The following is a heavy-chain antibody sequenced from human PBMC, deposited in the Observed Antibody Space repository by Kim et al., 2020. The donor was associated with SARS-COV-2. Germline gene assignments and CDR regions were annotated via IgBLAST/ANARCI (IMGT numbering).Heavy chain of an antibody. CDR2: LSGSGETT. J-gene: IGHJ4*02. Sequence: GGSLRLSCAASGFTFSDYAMRWVRQAPGKGLEWVSSLSGSGETTYYADSVKGRFTISRDNSKNTLFLQMNSLRAEDTAVYYCAKDYGGRYYTGYFDYWGQGTLVTVSS. CDR1: GFTFSDYA. V-gene: IGHV3-23*01. D-gene: IGHD1-26*01. CDR3: AKDYGGRYYTGYFDY.